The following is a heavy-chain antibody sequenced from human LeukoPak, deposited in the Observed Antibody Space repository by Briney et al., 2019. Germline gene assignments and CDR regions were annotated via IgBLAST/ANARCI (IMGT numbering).Heavy chain of an antibody. CDR2: INPNSGGT. J-gene: IGHJ4*02. CDR1: GHTFTAYY. CDR3: ARVRYSYGPFDY. Sequence: GASVTVSFMASGHTFTAYYMHWVRQAPGQGLEWMGWINPNSGGTNYAQKFQGRVTMTRDTSISTAYMELSRLRSDDTAVYYCARVRYSYGPFDYWGQGTLVTVSS. D-gene: IGHD5-18*01. V-gene: IGHV1-2*02.